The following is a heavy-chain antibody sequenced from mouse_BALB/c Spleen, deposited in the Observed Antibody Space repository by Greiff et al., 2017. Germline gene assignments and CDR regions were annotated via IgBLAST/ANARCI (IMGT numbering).Heavy chain of an antibody. V-gene: IGHV5-2*01. Sequence: VQLKESGGGLVQPGESLKLSCESNEYEFPSHDMSWVRKTPEKRLELVAAINSDGGSTYYPDTMERRFIISRDNTKKTLYLQMSSLRSEDTALYYCARKGSYSYWYFDVWGAGTTVTVSS. D-gene: IGHD1-1*02. CDR1: EYEFPSHD. J-gene: IGHJ1*01. CDR2: INSDGGST. CDR3: ARKGSYSYWYFDV.